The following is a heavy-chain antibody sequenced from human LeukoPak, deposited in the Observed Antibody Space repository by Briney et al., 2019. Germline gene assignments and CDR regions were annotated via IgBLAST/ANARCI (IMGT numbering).Heavy chain of an antibody. CDR3: ARASSAYDSALNYYYGMDV. CDR1: GFTFDNYN. CDR2: ISSISSHI. D-gene: IGHD5-12*01. V-gene: IGHV3-21*06. Sequence: GGSLRLSCAPSGFTFDNYNMNWVRQAPGKGLEWVSSISSISSHIYYVDSVKGRFSISRDNAKNSVYLQMNSLRVEDTALYYCARASSAYDSALNYYYGMDVWGKGTTVTVSS. J-gene: IGHJ6*04.